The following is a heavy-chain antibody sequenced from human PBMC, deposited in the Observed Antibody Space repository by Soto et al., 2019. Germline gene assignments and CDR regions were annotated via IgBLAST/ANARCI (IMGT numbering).Heavy chain of an antibody. CDR3: ATFYGGDCTTTTCYGDFDY. J-gene: IGHJ4*02. V-gene: IGHV1-69*02. CDR1: GAIFNRYS. CDR2: IIPRFGIT. D-gene: IGHD2-2*01. Sequence: QVQLVQSGAEVKKPGSSVKVSCKASGAIFNRYSVSWVRRAPGQGLEWMGRIIPRFGITNYAQKFQGRVMITADKSTNTAYMEVNGLRSEDTALYYCATFYGGDCTTTTCYGDFDYWGQGTLVTVTS.